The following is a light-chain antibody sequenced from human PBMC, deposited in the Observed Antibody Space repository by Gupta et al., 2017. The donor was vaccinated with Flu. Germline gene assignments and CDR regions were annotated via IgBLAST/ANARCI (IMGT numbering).Light chain of an antibody. CDR2: GKN. J-gene: IGLJ3*02. Sequence: SSELIQDPAVSVALGQTVRITCQGDSLRSNYASWYQQKPGQAPILVIYGKNNRPSGIPDRFYGSSSGDTASLTITGAQAEDEADYYCDSRDSSDNHWVFGGGTKLTVL. CDR3: DSRDSSDNHWV. V-gene: IGLV3-19*01. CDR1: SLRSNY.